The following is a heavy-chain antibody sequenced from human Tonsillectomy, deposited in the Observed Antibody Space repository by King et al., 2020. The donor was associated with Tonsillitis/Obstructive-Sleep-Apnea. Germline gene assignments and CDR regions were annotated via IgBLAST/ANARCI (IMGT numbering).Heavy chain of an antibody. D-gene: IGHD3-10*01. CDR3: ARAITMVRGVPNTLAFDI. CDR2: IYYSGNT. V-gene: IGHV4-39*01. J-gene: IGHJ3*02. CDR1: GGSVSNSSYY. Sequence: MQLQESGPGLVKPADTLALTCTVSGGSVSNSSYYCGWIRQPPGKGLEWIGNIYYSGNTYYNPPLKSRVTISVDTSKNQFSLKLSSVTAADTAVHYCARAITMVRGVPNTLAFDIWGQGTMVTVSS.